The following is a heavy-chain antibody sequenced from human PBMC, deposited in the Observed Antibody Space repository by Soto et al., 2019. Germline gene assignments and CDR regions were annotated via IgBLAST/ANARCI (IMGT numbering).Heavy chain of an antibody. J-gene: IGHJ6*02. CDR1: GYSFTSYG. Sequence: QVQLVQSGAEVKKPGASVKVSCKASGYSFTSYGISWVRQAPGQGLEWMGWISAYNGNTNYAQKLQGRVTMTTDTTTSTGYMERRSLRSDDMAVYDCARDNGFGESDVWGQGTTVTVSS. CDR2: ISAYNGNT. V-gene: IGHV1-18*03. CDR3: ARDNGFGESDV. D-gene: IGHD3-10*01.